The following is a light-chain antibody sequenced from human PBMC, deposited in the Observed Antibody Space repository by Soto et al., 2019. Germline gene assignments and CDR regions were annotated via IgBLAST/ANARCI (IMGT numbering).Light chain of an antibody. V-gene: IGLV4-69*01. CDR3: QTWGTGIEV. CDR2: LKSDGSH. CDR1: SGHSSYA. J-gene: IGLJ2*01. Sequence: QSVLTQSPSASASLGASVKLTCTLSSGHSSYAIAWHQQQPEKGPRYLMKLKSDGSHTKGDGIPDRFSGSSSGAERYLTISSLQSEDEADYYCQTWGTGIEVFGGGTKLTIL.